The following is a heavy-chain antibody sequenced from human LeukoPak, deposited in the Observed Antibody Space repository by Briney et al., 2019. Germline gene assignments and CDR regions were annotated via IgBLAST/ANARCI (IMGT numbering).Heavy chain of an antibody. D-gene: IGHD4-17*01. CDR3: ARADPDYGDHQYFQH. J-gene: IGHJ1*01. CDR1: GGSISSGDYY. V-gene: IGHV4-30-4*01. Sequence: SETLSLTCTVSGGSISSGDYYWSWIRQPPGKGLEWIGYIYYSGSTYYNPSLKSRVTISVDTSKNQFSLKLSSVTAADTAVYYCARADPDYGDHQYFQHWGQGTLVTVSS. CDR2: IYYSGST.